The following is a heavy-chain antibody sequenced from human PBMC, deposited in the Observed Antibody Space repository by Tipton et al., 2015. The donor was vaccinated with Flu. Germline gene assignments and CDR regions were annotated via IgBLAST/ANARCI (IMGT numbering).Heavy chain of an antibody. CDR3: VRARWLQSIGDD. V-gene: IGHV5-51*03. CDR2: IYPGDSDT. Sequence: QLVQSGAEVKKPGESLKISCKASGYSFINYWIGWVRQVPGKGPEWVGIIYPGDSDTRYSPSFQGQVTISADKSISTAYLQWSSLKASDTAIYYCVRARWLQSIGDDWGQGALVTVSS. J-gene: IGHJ4*02. CDR1: GYSFINYW. D-gene: IGHD5-24*01.